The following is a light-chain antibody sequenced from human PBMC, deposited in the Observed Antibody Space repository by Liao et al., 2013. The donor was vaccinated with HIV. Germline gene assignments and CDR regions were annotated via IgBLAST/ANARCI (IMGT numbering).Light chain of an antibody. CDR2: YDS. CDR1: NIESKS. V-gene: IGLV3-21*04. J-gene: IGLJ3*02. Sequence: SYELTQPPSVSVAPGKTASITCGGNNIESKSVHWYQQKPGQAPELVIYYDSARPSGIPERFSGSNSGNTATLTISRVEAVDEADYYCQVWDSSSDHPVFGGGTKLTVL. CDR3: QVWDSSSDHPV.